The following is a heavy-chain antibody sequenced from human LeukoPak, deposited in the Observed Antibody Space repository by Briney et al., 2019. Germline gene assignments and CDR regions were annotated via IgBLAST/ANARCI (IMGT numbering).Heavy chain of an antibody. Sequence: GGSLGLSCAASGFTFSSYAMTWVRQAPGKGLEWVSTITYSGSSSYYADSVKGRFTISRDNSKNTLYLQMGSLRAEDTAIYYCGKDSRTGGPRAFDSWGQGTLVTVSS. CDR3: GKDSRTGGPRAFDS. J-gene: IGHJ4*02. D-gene: IGHD2-8*02. CDR1: GFTFSSYA. V-gene: IGHV3-23*01. CDR2: ITYSGSSS.